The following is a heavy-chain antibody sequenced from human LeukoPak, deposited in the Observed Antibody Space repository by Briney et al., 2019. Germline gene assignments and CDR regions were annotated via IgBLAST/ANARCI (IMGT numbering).Heavy chain of an antibody. Sequence: ASVKVSCKASGYTFTSYDINWVRQATGQGLEWMGWMNPNSGNTGYAQKFQGRVTMTRNTSISTAYMELSSLRSEDTAVYYCARALRGWSRKYYYYYMDVWGKGTTVTVSS. V-gene: IGHV1-8*01. CDR1: GYTFTSYD. J-gene: IGHJ6*03. CDR3: ARALRGWSRKYYYYYMDV. D-gene: IGHD4-23*01. CDR2: MNPNSGNT.